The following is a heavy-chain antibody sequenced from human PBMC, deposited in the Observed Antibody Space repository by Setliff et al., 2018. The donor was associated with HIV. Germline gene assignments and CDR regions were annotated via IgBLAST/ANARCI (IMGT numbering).Heavy chain of an antibody. Sequence: GPSVKVSCKASGFILTSNYMHWVRQAPGQGLEWMGLINPGTGSTKYAQKFQGRVTMTKDTSTSTAYMELRSLRPDDTAVYFCARRADRFDLWGQGTLVTVSS. CDR3: ARRADRFDL. CDR2: INPGTGST. J-gene: IGHJ5*02. V-gene: IGHV1-46*01. D-gene: IGHD3-9*01. CDR1: GFILTSNY.